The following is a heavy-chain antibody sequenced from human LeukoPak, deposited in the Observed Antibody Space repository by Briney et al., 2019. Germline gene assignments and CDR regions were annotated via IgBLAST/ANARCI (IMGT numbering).Heavy chain of an antibody. CDR3: AREGQSYYYYYYGMDV. Sequence: GGSLRLSCAASGFTFSSYWMSWVRQAPGKGLEWVAYIKQGGSEIYYVDSVKGRFTISRDNAKNTLYLQMNSLRAEDTAVYYCAREGQSYYYYYYGMDVWGQGTTVTVSS. D-gene: IGHD1-26*01. V-gene: IGHV3-7*01. J-gene: IGHJ6*02. CDR2: IKQGGSEI. CDR1: GFTFSSYW.